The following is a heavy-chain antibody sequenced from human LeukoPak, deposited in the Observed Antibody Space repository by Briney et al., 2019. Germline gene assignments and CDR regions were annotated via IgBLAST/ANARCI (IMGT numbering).Heavy chain of an antibody. Sequence: ASVKVSCKASGGTFSSYAISWVRQAPGQGLEWMGGITPVFGATYYAQKFQGRVTITADKSTSTAYMELSSLRSEDTAVYYCARGCSGGSCYSVWYFDLWGRGTLVTVSS. J-gene: IGHJ2*01. CDR3: ARGCSGGSCYSVWYFDL. V-gene: IGHV1-69*06. CDR1: GGTFSSYA. D-gene: IGHD2-15*01. CDR2: ITPVFGAT.